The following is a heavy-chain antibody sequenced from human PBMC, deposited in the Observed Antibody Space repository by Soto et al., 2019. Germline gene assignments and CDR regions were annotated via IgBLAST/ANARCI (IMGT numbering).Heavy chain of an antibody. Sequence: SETLSLTCTVSGVSITSSSYYWGWIRQPPGRGLEWIGTIYYSGSTYYNPSLKSRFTISVDTSKNQFSLKLSSVTAADTAVYYCARRYYGSGSYFDYWGQGALVTVS. J-gene: IGHJ4*02. CDR1: GVSITSSSYY. CDR3: ARRYYGSGSYFDY. V-gene: IGHV4-39*01. CDR2: IYYSGST. D-gene: IGHD3-10*01.